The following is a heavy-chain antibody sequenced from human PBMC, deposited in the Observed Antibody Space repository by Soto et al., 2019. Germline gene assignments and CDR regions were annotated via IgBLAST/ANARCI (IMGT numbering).Heavy chain of an antibody. CDR2: IIPIFGTA. CDR1: GDTFSSYA. D-gene: IGHD6-13*01. J-gene: IGHJ4*02. Sequence: ASVKVSCKASGDTFSSYAISWVRQAPGQGLEWMGGIIPIFGTANYAQKFQGRVTITADESTSTAYMELSSLRSEDTAVYYCARVRAAAGPKLYYFDYWGQGTLVTVSS. V-gene: IGHV1-69*13. CDR3: ARVRAAAGPKLYYFDY.